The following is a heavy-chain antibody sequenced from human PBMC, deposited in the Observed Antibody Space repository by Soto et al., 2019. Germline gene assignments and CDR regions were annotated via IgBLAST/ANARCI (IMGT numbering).Heavy chain of an antibody. Sequence: QVQLVESGGGVVQPGRSLRLSCAASGFTFSDYGMHWVRQAPGEGLEWVAVIWIDGSNEHYADSVKVRFTISSDKSKKPLVLQVHCLRAEDRAVYYCARGSLYGSNASCSYGMDVWCQGTTVTGSS. CDR1: GFTFSDYG. J-gene: IGHJ6*02. CDR3: ARGSLYGSNASCSYGMDV. V-gene: IGHV3-33*01. CDR2: IWIDGSNE. D-gene: IGHD2-2*01.